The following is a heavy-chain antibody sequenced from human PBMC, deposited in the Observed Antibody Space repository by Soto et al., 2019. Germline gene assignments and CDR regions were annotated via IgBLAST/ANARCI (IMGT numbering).Heavy chain of an antibody. V-gene: IGHV1-24*01. J-gene: IGHJ5*02. Sequence: GASMKVSCKVSGYTLTELSMHWVRQAPGKGLEWMGGFDPEDGETIYAQKFQGRVTMTEDTSTDTAYMELSSLRSEDTAVYYCATGPRLLSNWFDPWGQGTLVTVSS. D-gene: IGHD2-15*01. CDR2: FDPEDGET. CDR1: GYTLTELS. CDR3: ATGPRLLSNWFDP.